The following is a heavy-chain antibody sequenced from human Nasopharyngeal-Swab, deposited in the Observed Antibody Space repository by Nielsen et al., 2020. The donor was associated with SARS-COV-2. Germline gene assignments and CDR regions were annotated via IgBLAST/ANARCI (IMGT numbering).Heavy chain of an antibody. CDR3: ARALHSSSSFGGWFDP. D-gene: IGHD6-6*01. CDR1: GGSFSGYY. Sequence: SETLSLTCAVYGGSFSGYYWSWIRQPPGKGLEWIGSIYYSGSTYYNPSLKSRVTISVDTSKNQFSLQLNSVTPEDTAVYYCARALHSSSSFGGWFDPWGQGTLVTVSS. CDR2: IYYSGST. J-gene: IGHJ5*02. V-gene: IGHV4-34*01.